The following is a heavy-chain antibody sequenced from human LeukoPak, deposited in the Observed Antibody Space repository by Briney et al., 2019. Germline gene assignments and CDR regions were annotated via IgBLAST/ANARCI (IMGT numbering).Heavy chain of an antibody. CDR1: GYTFTGYY. CDR3: ARASGGSSGYYSTDY. CDR2: INPNSGGT. V-gene: IGHV1-2*02. Sequence: AAVKVCCKASGYTFTGYYMHWVRQAPGQGLEWMGWINPNSGGTNYAQKFQGRVTMTRDTSISTAYMELSRLRSDDTAVYYCARASGGSSGYYSTDYWGQGTLVTVSS. J-gene: IGHJ4*02. D-gene: IGHD3-22*01.